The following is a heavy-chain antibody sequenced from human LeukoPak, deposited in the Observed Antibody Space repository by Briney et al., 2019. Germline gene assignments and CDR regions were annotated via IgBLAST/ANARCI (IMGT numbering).Heavy chain of an antibody. CDR2: INHSGST. CDR3: AREVPNYYYMDV. CDR1: GGSFSGYY. D-gene: IGHD3-10*01. Sequence: SETLSLTCAVYGGSFSGYYWSWIRQPPGKGLEWIGEINHSGSTNYNPSLKSRVTISVDTSKNQFSLKLSSVTAADTAVYYCAREVPNYYYMDVWGEGTTVTFSS. V-gene: IGHV4-34*01. J-gene: IGHJ6*03.